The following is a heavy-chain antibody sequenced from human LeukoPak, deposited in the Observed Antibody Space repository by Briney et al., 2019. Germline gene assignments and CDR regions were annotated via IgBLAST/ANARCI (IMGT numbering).Heavy chain of an antibody. D-gene: IGHD2-2*01. CDR1: GYTFTGYY. CDR3: ARESPNCSSTSCLIDY. J-gene: IGHJ4*02. V-gene: IGHV1-2*02. Sequence: ASVKVSCKASGYTFTGYYMHWVRQAPGQGPEWMGWINPNSGGTNYAQKFQGRVTMTRDTSISTAYMELSRLRSDDTAVYYCARESPNCSSTSCLIDYWGQGTLVTVSS. CDR2: INPNSGGT.